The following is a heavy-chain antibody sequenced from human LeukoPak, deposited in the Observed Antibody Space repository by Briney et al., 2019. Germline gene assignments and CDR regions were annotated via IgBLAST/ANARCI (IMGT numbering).Heavy chain of an antibody. CDR3: ASGEGAMVRGAYFDS. CDR1: GCTFSSYA. CDR2: ISPIFGTA. D-gene: IGHD3-10*01. V-gene: IGHV1-69*13. J-gene: IGHJ4*02. Sequence: ASVKVSCKASGCTFSSYAISWVRQAPGQGLEWMGGISPIFGTANYAQKFQGSVTISADESTTTAYMELSSLRSEDTAVYYCASGEGAMVRGAYFDSWGQGTLVTVSS.